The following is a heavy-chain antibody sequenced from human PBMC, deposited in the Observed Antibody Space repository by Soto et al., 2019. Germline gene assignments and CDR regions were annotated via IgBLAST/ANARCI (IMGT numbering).Heavy chain of an antibody. D-gene: IGHD4-4*01. Sequence: GGSLRLSCASSGFTFSSCSMNWVRQAPGKGLEWVSFISRSVDTKYYADSVKGRFTISRDNAKNSLYLQMSSLRAEDTALYYCAKESYDYSNYYWFDLWGQGTLGTGAS. CDR1: GFTFSSCS. V-gene: IGHV3-48*01. CDR3: AKESYDYSNYYWFDL. J-gene: IGHJ5*02. CDR2: ISRSVDTK.